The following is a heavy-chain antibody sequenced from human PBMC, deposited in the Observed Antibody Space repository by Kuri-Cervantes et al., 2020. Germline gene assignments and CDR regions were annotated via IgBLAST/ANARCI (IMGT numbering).Heavy chain of an antibody. V-gene: IGHV3-7*01. Sequence: GESLKISCLASGFTFSNYWMSWARLTPGKGLEWVANIGRDGNEKFYVDSVKGRFTISRDNAKNSLYLHMNSLRVDDTAVYFCVREASADWGQGTLVTVS. CDR3: VREASAD. CDR2: IGRDGNEK. CDR1: GFTFSNYW. J-gene: IGHJ4*02.